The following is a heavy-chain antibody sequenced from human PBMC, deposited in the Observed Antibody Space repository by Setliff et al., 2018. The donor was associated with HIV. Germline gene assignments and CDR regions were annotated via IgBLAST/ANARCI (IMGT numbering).Heavy chain of an antibody. Sequence: SETLSLTCTVSGGSISRGSYYWSWIRQPAGKGLEWIGVIYYNGLTFYNPSLESRVTIAVDTSKNQFSLKLSSVTAADTAVYYCVRSIHGGGSEPFDTWGQGILVTVSS. V-gene: IGHV4-61*10. CDR2: IYYNGLT. J-gene: IGHJ5*02. CDR3: VRSIHGGGSEPFDT. CDR1: GGSISRGSYY. D-gene: IGHD3-10*01.